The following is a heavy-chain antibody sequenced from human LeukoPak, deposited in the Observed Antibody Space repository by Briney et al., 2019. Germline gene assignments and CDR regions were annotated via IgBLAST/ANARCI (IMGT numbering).Heavy chain of an antibody. CDR1: SGSINNYY. V-gene: IGHV4-59*01. CDR3: ARRYCPNGICYFDY. CDR2: IYYSGST. D-gene: IGHD2-8*01. J-gene: IGHJ4*02. Sequence: SETLSLTCTVSSGSINNYYWSWIRQPPGKGLERIGYIYYSGSTNYNPSLKSRVTIAIDTSKMQFSLKLTSVTAADTAVYYCARRYCPNGICYFDYWGQGTLVTVSS.